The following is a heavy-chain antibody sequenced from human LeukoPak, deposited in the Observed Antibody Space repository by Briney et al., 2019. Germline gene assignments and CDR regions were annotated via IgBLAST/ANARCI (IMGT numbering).Heavy chain of an antibody. V-gene: IGHV3-30*18. Sequence: EGSLRLSCAASGFTFSSYGMHWVRQAPGKGLEWVAVISYDGSNKYYADSVKGRFTISRDNSKNTLYLQMNSLRAEDTAVYYCAKDLGAEVGVDYWGQGTLVTVSS. J-gene: IGHJ4*02. D-gene: IGHD3-3*01. CDR2: ISYDGSNK. CDR3: AKDLGAEVGVDY. CDR1: GFTFSSYG.